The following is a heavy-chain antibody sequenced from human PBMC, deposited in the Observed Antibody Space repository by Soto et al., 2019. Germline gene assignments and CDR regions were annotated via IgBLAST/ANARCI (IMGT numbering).Heavy chain of an antibody. J-gene: IGHJ6*02. D-gene: IGHD3-10*01. CDR1: GGSFSGYY. CDR2: INHSGST. CDR3: ARGALWFGELRNYYYGMDV. V-gene: IGHV4-34*01. Sequence: PSETLSLTCAGYGGSFSGYYWSWIRQPPGKGLEWIGEINHSGSTNYNPSLKSRVTISVDTSKNQFSLKLSSVTAADTAVYYCARGALWFGELRNYYYGMDVWGQGTTVT.